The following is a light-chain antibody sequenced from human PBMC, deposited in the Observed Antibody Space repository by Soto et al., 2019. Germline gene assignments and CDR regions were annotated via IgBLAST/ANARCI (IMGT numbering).Light chain of an antibody. V-gene: IGLV3-21*01. CDR3: QVWDSSGDHLV. CDR2: FDA. J-gene: IGLJ2*01. Sequence: SSELTQPASVSVSPGQTATVTCDGDNIATRSVHWYQHRPGQAPKMVISFDADRPSGVPERFSGFNFGNTATLTIASVEAEYEADYYCQVWDSSGDHLVFGGGTKLTVL. CDR1: NIATRS.